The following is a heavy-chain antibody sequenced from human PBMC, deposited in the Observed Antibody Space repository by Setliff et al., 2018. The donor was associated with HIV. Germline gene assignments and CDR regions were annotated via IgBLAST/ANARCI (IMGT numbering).Heavy chain of an antibody. CDR3: ASMVGSELANYYYYYMDV. CDR1: GFTFSSYA. D-gene: IGHD2-15*01. Sequence: GGSLRLSCAASGFTFSSYAMSWVRQAPGKGLEWVSAISGSGGYTYYADSVKGRFTISRDNSKNTLYLQMNSLRAEDTAVYYCASMVGSELANYYYYYMDVWGKGTTVTVSS. J-gene: IGHJ6*03. V-gene: IGHV3-23*01. CDR2: ISGSGGYT.